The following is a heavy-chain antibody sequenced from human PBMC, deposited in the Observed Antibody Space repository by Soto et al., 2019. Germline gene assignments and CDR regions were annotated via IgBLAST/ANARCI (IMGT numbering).Heavy chain of an antibody. V-gene: IGHV3-33*01. CDR3: ARGGYYGSGSYYPLDY. CDR2: IWYDGSNK. J-gene: IGHJ4*02. Sequence: QVQLVESVGGVVQPGRSLRLSCAASGFTFSSYGMHWVRQAPGKGLEWVAVIWYDGSNKYYADSVKGRFTISRDNSKNTLYLQMNSLRAEDTAVYYCARGGYYGSGSYYPLDYWGQGTLVTVSS. D-gene: IGHD3-10*01. CDR1: GFTFSSYG.